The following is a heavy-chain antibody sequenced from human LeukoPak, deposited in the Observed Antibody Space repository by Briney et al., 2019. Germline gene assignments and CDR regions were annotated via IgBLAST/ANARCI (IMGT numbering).Heavy chain of an antibody. Sequence: GASVKVSCKVSGYTLSELYMHWVRQAPGKGLEWMGGFDAEEGKTIYAQKFQGRVTMTEDTSTETAYMEVRSLTSEDTAVYYCARSRDGYNMNAFDIWGQGTMVTVSS. CDR3: ARSRDGYNMNAFDI. CDR1: GYTLSELY. V-gene: IGHV1-24*01. J-gene: IGHJ3*02. CDR2: FDAEEGKT. D-gene: IGHD5-24*01.